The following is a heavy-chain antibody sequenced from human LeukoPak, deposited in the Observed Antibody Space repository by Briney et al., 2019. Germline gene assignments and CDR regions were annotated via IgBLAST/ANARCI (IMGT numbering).Heavy chain of an antibody. CDR1: GYTFTGYY. V-gene: IGHV1-2*02. J-gene: IGHJ5*02. D-gene: IGHD6-6*01. CDR2: INPNSGGT. CDR3: ARLAGYRSSSQWFDP. Sequence: ASVKVSCKASGYTFTGYYMHWVRQAPGQGLEWMGWINPNSGGTNYAQKFQGRVTMTRDTSISTAYMELSRLRSDDTAVYYCARLAGYRSSSQWFDPWGLGTLVTVSS.